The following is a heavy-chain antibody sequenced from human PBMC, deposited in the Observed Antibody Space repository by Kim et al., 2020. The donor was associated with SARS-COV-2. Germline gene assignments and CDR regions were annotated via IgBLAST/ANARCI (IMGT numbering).Heavy chain of an antibody. V-gene: IGHV4-34*01. D-gene: IGHD2-15*01. J-gene: IGHJ5*02. CDR3: ARAVGGPGSLTDWFDP. Sequence: SLKWRVAISVHPSKNQFSLKLSSVTAADTAVYYCARAVGGPGSLTDWFDPWGQGTLVTVSS.